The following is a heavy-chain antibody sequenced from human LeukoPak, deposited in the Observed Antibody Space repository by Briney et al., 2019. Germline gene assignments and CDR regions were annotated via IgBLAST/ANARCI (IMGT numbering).Heavy chain of an antibody. CDR1: GFTFSSYS. D-gene: IGHD2-8*01. V-gene: IGHV3-48*04. J-gene: IGHJ4*02. CDR3: ARGEKYCTNGVCYQKWGPFDY. Sequence: GGSLRLSCAASGFTFSSYSINWVRQAPGKGLEWVSYISSSTSNIYYADSVKGRFTISRDNAKNSLYLQMNSLRAEDTAVYYCARGEKYCTNGVCYQKWGPFDYWGQGTLVTVSS. CDR2: ISSSTSNI.